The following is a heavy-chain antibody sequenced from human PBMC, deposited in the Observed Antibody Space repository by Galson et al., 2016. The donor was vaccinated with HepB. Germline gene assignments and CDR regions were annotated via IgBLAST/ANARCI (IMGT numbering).Heavy chain of an antibody. Sequence: SLRLSCAVAGFSVSAHHVGWFRQTPGKGLECASVLYGGGGTYYSDSVKGRFTISRDNTKNTLYLQMNSLRADDTAVYYCVSPPHNDGNSGMAFDIWGQGTMVTVSS. CDR2: LYGGGGT. CDR3: VSPPHNDGNSGMAFDI. CDR1: GFSVSAHH. D-gene: IGHD4-23*01. V-gene: IGHV3-53*01. J-gene: IGHJ3*02.